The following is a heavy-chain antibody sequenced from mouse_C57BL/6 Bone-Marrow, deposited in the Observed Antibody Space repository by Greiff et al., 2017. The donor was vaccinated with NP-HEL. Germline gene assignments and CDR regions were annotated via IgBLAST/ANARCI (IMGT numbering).Heavy chain of an antibody. V-gene: IGHV1-78*01. CDR1: GYTFTDHT. CDR3: ATHIYYGNYNYFDY. D-gene: IGHD2-1*01. CDR2: IYPRDGST. Sequence: VKLQESDAELVKPGASVKISCKVSGYTFTDHTIHWMKQRPEQGLEWIGYIYPRDGSTKYNEKFKGKATLTADKSSSTAYMQLNSLTSEDSAVYFCATHIYYGNYNYFDYWGQGTTLTVSS. J-gene: IGHJ2*01.